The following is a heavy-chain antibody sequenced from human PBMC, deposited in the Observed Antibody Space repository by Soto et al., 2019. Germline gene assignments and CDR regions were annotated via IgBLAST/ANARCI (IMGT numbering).Heavy chain of an antibody. CDR1: GGSISSGGYS. D-gene: IGHD1-1*01. CDR2: IYYSGST. CDR3: ARWPQLEPRFDY. J-gene: IGHJ4*02. V-gene: IGHV4-31*03. Sequence: QVQLQESGPGLVKPSQTLSLTCTVSGGSISSGGYSWSWIRQHPGKGLEWIGYIYYSGSTYYNPSLKSRVTISVDTSKNQFSLKLSSVTAADTAVYFCARWPQLEPRFDYWGQGTLVTVSS.